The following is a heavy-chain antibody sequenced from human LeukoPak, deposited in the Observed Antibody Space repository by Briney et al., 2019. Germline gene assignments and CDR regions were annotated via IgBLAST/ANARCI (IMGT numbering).Heavy chain of an antibody. CDR2: ISYDGTNK. CDR1: GFTFSNYA. D-gene: IGHD6-19*01. J-gene: IGHJ6*03. Sequence: PGGSLRLSCAASGFTFSNYAMHWVRQAPGKGLEWVAVISYDGTNKYYADSVKGRFTISRDNSKNTLYLQMNSLRAEDTAVYYCARDSEIRQWLVLLHYYYVDVWGKGTTVTVSS. CDR3: ARDSEIRQWLVLLHYYYVDV. V-gene: IGHV3-30*04.